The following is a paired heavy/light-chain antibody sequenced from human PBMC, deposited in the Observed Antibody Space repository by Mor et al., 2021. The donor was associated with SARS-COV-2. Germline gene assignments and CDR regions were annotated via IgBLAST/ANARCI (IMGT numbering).Heavy chain of an antibody. V-gene: IGHV3-23*01. CDR3: VKDGDDSAPPDCFDS. D-gene: IGHD4-4*01. Sequence: EVQLLESGGGLVPPGGSLRLSCAASGFTFSSYAMSWVRQAPEKGLEWVSSISVSGDMTKYANSVKGRSTIFRDNSKNTLYLEINSLRAEDTAVYYCVKDGDDSAPPDCFDSWGQGTLVTVSS. J-gene: IGHJ4*02. CDR1: GFTFSSYA. CDR2: ISVSGDMT.
Light chain of an antibody. V-gene: IGKV4-1*01. J-gene: IGKJ4*01. Sequence: DIVMTQSPDSLAVSLGERATINCKSSQNILWSSNSKNYLAWYQQKPGQPPKLLIHWASIRESGVPDRFRGSGSGTDFALTISSLQAEDVAIYYCQQYYSTPPTFGGGTKVEIK. CDR2: WAS. CDR1: QNILWSSNSKNY. CDR3: QQYYSTPPT.